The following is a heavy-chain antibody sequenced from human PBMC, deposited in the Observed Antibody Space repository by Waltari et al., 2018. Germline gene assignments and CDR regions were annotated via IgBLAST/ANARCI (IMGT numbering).Heavy chain of an antibody. J-gene: IGHJ4*02. CDR1: GGSISSHY. V-gene: IGHV4-59*11. D-gene: IGHD5-12*01. CDR2: SYYSGIT. CDR3: ARVRDGYDFDY. Sequence: QVQLQDSGPGLVKPSETLSLTCTVSGGSISSHYWSWIRQPPWKGLAAVGYSYYSGITNYTPSVKRRVTASVDMSRNQLSLKRSCVTAADTAGYYCARVRDGYDFDYWGQGTLVTVSS.